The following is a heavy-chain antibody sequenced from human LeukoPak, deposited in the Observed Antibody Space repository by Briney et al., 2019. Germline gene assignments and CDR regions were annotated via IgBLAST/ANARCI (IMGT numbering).Heavy chain of an antibody. D-gene: IGHD3-10*01. J-gene: IGHJ5*02. V-gene: IGHV1-69*04. CDR2: IIPILGIA. CDR1: GGTFSSYA. Sequence: ASVKVSCKASGGTFSSYAISWVRQAPGQGLEWTGRIIPILGIANYAQKFQGRVTITADKSTSTAYMELSSLRSEDTAVYYCARAGGSGSPQPSTWGQGTLVTVPS. CDR3: ARAGGSGSPQPST.